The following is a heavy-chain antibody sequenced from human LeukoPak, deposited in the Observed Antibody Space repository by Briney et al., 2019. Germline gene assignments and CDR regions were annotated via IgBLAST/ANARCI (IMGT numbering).Heavy chain of an antibody. Sequence: SETLSLTCGVSGGSVSTMNWWSWVRQSPGKGLEWIGEIFHTGSTNYNPSLNSRVTISLDKSKNQFSLRLTSVTAADTAVYYCATSHSGSYVYWGQGTLVTVSS. J-gene: IGHJ4*02. CDR3: ATSHSGSYVY. CDR2: IFHTGST. V-gene: IGHV4-4*02. CDR1: GGSVSTMNW. D-gene: IGHD1-26*01.